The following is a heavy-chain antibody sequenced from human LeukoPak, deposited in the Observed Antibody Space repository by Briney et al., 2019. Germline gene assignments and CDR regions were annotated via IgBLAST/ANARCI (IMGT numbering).Heavy chain of an antibody. CDR1: GGSISSYY. CDR3: ARGGEQWLYYFDY. CDR2: IYHSGST. V-gene: IGHV4-59*01. J-gene: IGHJ4*02. Sequence: SETLSLTCTVSGGSISSYYWSWIRQPPGKGLEWIGYIYHSGSTNYNPSLKSRVTISVDTSKNQFSLKLSSVTAADTAVYYCARGGEQWLYYFDYWGQGTLVTVSS. D-gene: IGHD6-19*01.